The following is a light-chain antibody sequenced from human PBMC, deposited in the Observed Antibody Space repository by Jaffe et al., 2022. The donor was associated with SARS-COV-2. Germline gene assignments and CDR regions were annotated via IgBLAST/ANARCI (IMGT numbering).Light chain of an antibody. J-gene: IGLJ1*01. Sequence: QSVLTQPPSTSGTPGQRVTISCSGSSSNIGSNFVFWFHQLPGTAPKLLIYRATPRPSGVPDRFSDSKSGTSASLAISGLRSEDEADYYCAAWDDSLSGYVFGTGTKVTVL. CDR1: SSNIGSNF. V-gene: IGLV1-47*01. CDR2: RAT. CDR3: AAWDDSLSGYV.